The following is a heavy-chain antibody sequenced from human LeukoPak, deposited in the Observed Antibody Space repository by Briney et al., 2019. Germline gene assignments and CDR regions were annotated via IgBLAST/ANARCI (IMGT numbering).Heavy chain of an antibody. CDR3: VTGGYCSGRSCAQGY. J-gene: IGHJ4*02. V-gene: IGHV3-21*01. CDR1: GFAFSSYT. D-gene: IGHD2-15*01. CDR2: INSNSSYI. Sequence: PGGSLRLSCAASGFAFSSYTMNWVRQAPGKGLGWVSSINSNSSYIYYADSVKDRFTISRDNAKNSLYLEMNSLRAEDTAVYYCVTGGYCSGRSCAQGYWGQGTLVTVSS.